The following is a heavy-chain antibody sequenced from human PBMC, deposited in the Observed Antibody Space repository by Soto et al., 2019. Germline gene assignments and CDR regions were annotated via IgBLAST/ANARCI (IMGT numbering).Heavy chain of an antibody. CDR1: GGTFSSYT. CDR3: ARARSELWFGELLSFDY. Sequence: SVKVSCKASGGTFSSYTISRVRQAPGQGLEWMGRIIPILGIANYAQKFQGRVTITADKSTSTAYMELSSLRSEDTAVYYCARARSELWFGELLSFDYWGQGTLVTVSS. J-gene: IGHJ4*02. V-gene: IGHV1-69*02. CDR2: IIPILGIA. D-gene: IGHD3-10*01.